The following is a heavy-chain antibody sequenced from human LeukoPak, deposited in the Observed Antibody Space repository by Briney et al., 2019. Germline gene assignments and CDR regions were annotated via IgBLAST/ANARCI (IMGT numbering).Heavy chain of an antibody. CDR2: IKEDGGEK. D-gene: IGHD3-10*01. J-gene: IGHJ4*01. CDR1: GFTFNRHC. CDR3: ARGPYYYGPETYQYFDY. V-gene: IGHV3-7*01. Sequence: PGGSLRLSRAASGFTFNRHCMSWVRQVPGKGLELVANIKEDGGEKSYVASVKGRFTISRDNAKNSLFLQMNSLRAEDTPVYYCARGPYYYGPETYQYFDYWGHRILVTVSS.